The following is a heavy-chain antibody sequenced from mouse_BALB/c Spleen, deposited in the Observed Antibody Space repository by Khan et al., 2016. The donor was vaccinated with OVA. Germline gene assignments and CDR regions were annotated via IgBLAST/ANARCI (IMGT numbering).Heavy chain of an antibody. CDR2: ISYSGST. V-gene: IGHV3-2*02. J-gene: IGHJ4*01. CDR1: GYSITSDYA. CDR3: ARAGYRYNDAMDY. Sequence: EVQLQESGPGLVKPSQSLSLTCTVTGYSITSDYAWNWIRQFPGNKLEWMGNISYSGSTNYNPALKSRISITRDTSKNQFFLQLNSVTTEDTATYYCARAGYRYNDAMDYWGQGTSVTVSS. D-gene: IGHD2-2*01.